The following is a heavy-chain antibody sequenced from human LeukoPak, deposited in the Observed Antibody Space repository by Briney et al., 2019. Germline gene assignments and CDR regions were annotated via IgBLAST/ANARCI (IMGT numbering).Heavy chain of an antibody. CDR3: TKDRGLIIWFGVSNAFDI. Sequence: GGSLRLSCAASGFIFSNYAMSWVRQAPGKGLEWVSVISGNGGITYYADSVKGRFTISRDNSKNTLYLQMNSLRAEDTAVYYCTKDRGLIIWFGVSNAFDIWGQGTMVTVSS. D-gene: IGHD3-10*01. V-gene: IGHV3-23*01. CDR1: GFIFSNYA. J-gene: IGHJ3*02. CDR2: ISGNGGIT.